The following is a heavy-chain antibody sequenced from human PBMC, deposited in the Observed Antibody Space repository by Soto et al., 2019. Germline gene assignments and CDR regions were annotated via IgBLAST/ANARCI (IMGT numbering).Heavy chain of an antibody. CDR3: ARPARRYCSSTSCYTGFDP. V-gene: IGHV1-2*02. J-gene: IGHJ5*02. D-gene: IGHD2-2*01. Sequence: GASVKVSCKAPGYTFTGYYMHWVRQAPGQGLEWMGWINPNSGGTNYAQKFQGRVTMTRDTSISTAYMELSRLRSDDTAVYYCARPARRYCSSTSCYTGFDPWGQGTLVTVYS. CDR2: INPNSGGT. CDR1: GYTFTGYY.